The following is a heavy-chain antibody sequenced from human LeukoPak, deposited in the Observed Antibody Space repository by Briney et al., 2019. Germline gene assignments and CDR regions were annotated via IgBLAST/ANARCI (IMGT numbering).Heavy chain of an antibody. J-gene: IGHJ5*01. Sequence: GGSLRLSCAASGFTFSSYWMSWVREARGKGLEWVANIKQDGSEKYYVDSVKGGVTISRDNAKNSLFLQMNSLRAEDTAVYYCARGIRADSWGQGTLVTVSS. CDR2: IKQDGSEK. CDR3: ARGIRADS. CDR1: GFTFSSYW. V-gene: IGHV3-7*01. D-gene: IGHD5-18*01.